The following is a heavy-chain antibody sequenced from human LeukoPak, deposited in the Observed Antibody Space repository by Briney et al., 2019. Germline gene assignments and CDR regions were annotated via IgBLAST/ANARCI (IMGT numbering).Heavy chain of an antibody. V-gene: IGHV4-61*02. Sequence: PSETLSLTCTVSGASISSGNDYWSWIRQPAGKGLEWIGRVYTGGSTNYNPSLKSRVTISVDTSKNQFSLKLSSVTAADTAVYYCARHKDYYYSYMDVWGKGTTVTISS. CDR2: VYTGGST. J-gene: IGHJ6*03. CDR3: ARHKDYYYSYMDV. CDR1: GASISSGNDY.